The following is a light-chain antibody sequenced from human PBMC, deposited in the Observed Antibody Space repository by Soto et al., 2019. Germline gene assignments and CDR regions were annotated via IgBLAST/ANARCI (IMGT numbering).Light chain of an antibody. CDR3: CSFAGNSLV. J-gene: IGLJ2*01. Sequence: QSALTPPRSVSGSPGQSVTISCAGTSSDVGAYNYVSWYQQHPGKAPKIMIYDVTERPSGVPDRFSGSKSGNTASLTISGLQAEDEADYYCCSFAGNSLVFGGGTKLTVL. CDR2: DVT. V-gene: IGLV2-11*01. CDR1: SSDVGAYNY.